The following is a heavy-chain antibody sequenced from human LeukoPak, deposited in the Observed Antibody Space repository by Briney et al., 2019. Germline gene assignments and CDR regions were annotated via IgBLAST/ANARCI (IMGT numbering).Heavy chain of an antibody. Sequence: GASVKVSCKASGGTFSSYAISWVRQAPGQGLEWMGRIIPILGIANYAQEFQGRVTITADKSTSTAYMELSSLRSEDTAVYYCAREGVVVPAAIRSRNYYYYGMDVWGQGTTVTVSS. V-gene: IGHV1-69*04. CDR3: AREGVVVPAAIRSRNYYYYGMDV. D-gene: IGHD2-2*02. J-gene: IGHJ6*02. CDR2: IIPILGIA. CDR1: GGTFSSYA.